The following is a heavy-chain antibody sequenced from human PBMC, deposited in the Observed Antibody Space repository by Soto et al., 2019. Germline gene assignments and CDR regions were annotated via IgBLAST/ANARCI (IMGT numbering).Heavy chain of an antibody. Sequence: QVQLVESGGGVVQPGRSLRLSCAASGFTFSSYGMHWVRQAPGKGLEWVAVIWYDGSNKYYADSVKGPFTISRDNSKNTSDLQMNSLRAEDTAVYYCARVGLRYSGRYTCAFDIRGQGTMVTVSS. V-gene: IGHV3-33*01. CDR2: IWYDGSNK. J-gene: IGHJ3*02. D-gene: IGHD5-12*01. CDR1: GFTFSSYG. CDR3: ARVGLRYSGRYTCAFDI.